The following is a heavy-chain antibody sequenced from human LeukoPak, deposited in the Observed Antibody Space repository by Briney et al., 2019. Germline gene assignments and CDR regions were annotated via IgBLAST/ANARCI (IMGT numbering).Heavy chain of an antibody. CDR1: GGSISSYY. J-gene: IGHJ4*02. CDR2: IYHSGST. CDR3: ARRIETYYYDTSGYYFGYYFDY. V-gene: IGHV4-59*08. Sequence: SETLSLTCTVSGGSISSYYWSWLRQPPGKGLEWIGYIYHSGSTNYNPSLKSRVTISVDTSKNQFSLNLSSVTAADTAIYYCARRIETYYYDTSGYYFGYYFDYWGQGTLVTVSS. D-gene: IGHD3-22*01.